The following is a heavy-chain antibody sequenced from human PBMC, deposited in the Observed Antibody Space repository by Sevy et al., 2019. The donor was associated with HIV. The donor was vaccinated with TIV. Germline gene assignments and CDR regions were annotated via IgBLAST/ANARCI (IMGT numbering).Heavy chain of an antibody. CDR1: GFIFGEYA. J-gene: IGHJ4*02. CDR2: LKSKPQGGSL. D-gene: IGHD1-1*01. CDR3: TRWKGGQSILEY. Sequence: GGSLRLSCTASGFIFGEYAMTWVRQAPGKGLEWVAFLKSKPQGGSLDYAASVKGRFTISRDDSKSIAHLQMNDLKTQDTAIYYCTRWKGGQSILEYWGQGALVTVSS. V-gene: IGHV3-49*04.